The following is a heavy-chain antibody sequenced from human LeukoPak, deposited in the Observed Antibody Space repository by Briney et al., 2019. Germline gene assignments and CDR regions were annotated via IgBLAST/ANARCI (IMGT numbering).Heavy chain of an antibody. D-gene: IGHD6-13*01. CDR3: ANIAAARDYYGTDV. Sequence: SETLSLTCAVYGGSFSGYYWSWIRQPPGKGLEWIGEINHSGSTNYNPSLKSRVTISVDTSKNQFSLKLSSVTAADTAVYYCANIAAARDYYGTDVWGQGTTVTVSS. CDR2: INHSGST. J-gene: IGHJ6*02. CDR1: GGSFSGYY. V-gene: IGHV4-34*01.